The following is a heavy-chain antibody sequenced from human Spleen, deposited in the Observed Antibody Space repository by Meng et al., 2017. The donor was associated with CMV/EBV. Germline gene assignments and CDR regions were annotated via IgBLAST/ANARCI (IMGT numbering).Heavy chain of an antibody. CDR3: AREGSSSSYY. V-gene: IGHV3-48*03. J-gene: IGHJ4*02. Sequence: LSLTCAASKFTFSTYERNCVRQAPGKGLEWVSYITSGGTIMYYADSVKGRFTISRDNAKNSLYLQMNSLRAEDTAVYYCAREGSSSSYYWGQGTLVTVSS. CDR1: KFTFSTYE. D-gene: IGHD6-6*01. CDR2: ITSGGTIM.